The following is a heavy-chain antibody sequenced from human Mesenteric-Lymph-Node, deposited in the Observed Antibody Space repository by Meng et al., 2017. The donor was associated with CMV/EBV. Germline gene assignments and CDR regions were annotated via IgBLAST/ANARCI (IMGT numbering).Heavy chain of an antibody. V-gene: IGHV3-74*01. CDR2: INGDGTST. CDR3: AGGSYGMRTFDY. D-gene: IGHD5-18*01. Sequence: GESLKISCAASGFTFSSYWMYWVRQAPGKGLVWVSRINGDGTSTSYGDPVKGRFTISRDNAENTLYLQMNSLRAEDTAVYYCAGGSYGMRTFDYWGQGTLVTVSS. CDR1: GFTFSSYW. J-gene: IGHJ4*02.